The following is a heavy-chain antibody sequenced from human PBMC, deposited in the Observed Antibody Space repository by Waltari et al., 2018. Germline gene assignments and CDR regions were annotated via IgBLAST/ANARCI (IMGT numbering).Heavy chain of an antibody. CDR2: INHSGST. V-gene: IGHV4-34*01. D-gene: IGHD3-16*02. CDR1: GGSFSGYY. Sequence: QVQLQQWGAGLLKPSETLSLTCAVYGGSFSGYYWSWIRQPPGKGLEWIGEINHSGSTNYNPSLKSRVTRSVDTSKNQFSLKLSSVTAADTAVYYCARGRGVWGSYRASDYWGQGTLVTVSS. CDR3: ARGRGVWGSYRASDY. J-gene: IGHJ4*02.